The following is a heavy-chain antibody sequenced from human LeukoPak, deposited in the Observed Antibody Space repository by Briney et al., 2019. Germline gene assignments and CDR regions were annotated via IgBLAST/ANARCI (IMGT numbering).Heavy chain of an antibody. D-gene: IGHD2/OR15-2a*01. CDR3: ARDDEGNYFDY. CDR2: IYTSGST. CDR1: GGSISSGSYY. J-gene: IGHJ4*02. V-gene: IGHV4-61*02. Sequence: SQTLSLTCTVSGGSISSGSYYWSWIRQPAGKGPDWIGRIYTSGSTNYNPSLKSRVTISVDTSKNQFSLKLSSVTAADTAVYYCARDDEGNYFDYWGQGTLVTVSS.